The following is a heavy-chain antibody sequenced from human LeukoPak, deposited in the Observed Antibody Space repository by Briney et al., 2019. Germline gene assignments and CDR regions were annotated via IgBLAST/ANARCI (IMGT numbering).Heavy chain of an antibody. J-gene: IGHJ4*02. CDR1: GFTFSSYA. CDR2: ISGSGGNT. CDR3: AKGSRVEPVAYCDY. V-gene: IGHV3-23*01. D-gene: IGHD2-2*01. Sequence: GGSLRLSCAASGFTFSSYAMSWVRQAPGKGLEWVSAISGSGGNTYYADSVKGRFTISRDNSKNTLYLQMNSLRAEDTAVYYCAKGSRVEPVAYCDYWGQGTLVTVSS.